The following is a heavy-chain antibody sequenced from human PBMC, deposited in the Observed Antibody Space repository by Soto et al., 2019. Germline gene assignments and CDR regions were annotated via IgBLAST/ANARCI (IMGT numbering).Heavy chain of an antibody. CDR1: GFTFSSSA. CDR2: VSANGQGI. V-gene: IGHV3-23*01. CDR3: AKDRHYPRDYFHY. J-gene: IGHJ4*02. Sequence: GGSLRLSCAASGFTFSSSAISWVRQSPGKGLEWVSAVSANGQGIYYADSVRGRFTISRDNSKNTVFLHMDSLSAEDTAVYYCAKDRHYPRDYFHYWGQGTLVTVSS. D-gene: IGHD3-10*01.